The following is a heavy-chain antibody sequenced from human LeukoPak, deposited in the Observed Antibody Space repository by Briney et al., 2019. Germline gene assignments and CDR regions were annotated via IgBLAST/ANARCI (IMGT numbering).Heavy chain of an antibody. Sequence: GGSLRLSCAASGFTVSSNYMSWVRQAPGKGLEWVSVIYSGGSTYYADSVKGRFTISRDNSKNTLYLQMNSLRAEDTAVYYCAGDPRYSSSRPNWGQGTLVTVSS. D-gene: IGHD6-13*01. V-gene: IGHV3-66*01. CDR1: GFTVSSNY. J-gene: IGHJ4*02. CDR3: AGDPRYSSSRPN. CDR2: IYSGGST.